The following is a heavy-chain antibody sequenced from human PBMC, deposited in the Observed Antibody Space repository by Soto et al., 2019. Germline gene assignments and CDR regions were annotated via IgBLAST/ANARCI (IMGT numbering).Heavy chain of an antibody. CDR1: GFRFFTYA. CDR2: ISYDGITK. Sequence: GGSLRLSCEASGFRFFTYAMHWVRQAPGKGLEWVAVISYDGITKYYADSVKGRFTISRDNSKNTVYLRVNSVTAEDTAVYYCARAEPFGLGSVAGIFGHWGPGILVTVSS. D-gene: IGHD6-19*01. V-gene: IGHV3-30-3*01. CDR3: ARAEPFGLGSVAGIFGH. J-gene: IGHJ4*02.